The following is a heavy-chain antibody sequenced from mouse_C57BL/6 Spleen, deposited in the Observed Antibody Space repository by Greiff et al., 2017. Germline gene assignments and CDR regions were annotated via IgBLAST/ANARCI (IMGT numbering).Heavy chain of an antibody. Sequence: VHVKQSGPELVKPGASVKIPCKASGYTFTDYNMDWVKQSHGKSLEWIGDINPNNGGTIYNQKFKGKATLTVDKSSSTAYMELRSLTSEDTAVYYCARGGTTVVGPFAMDYWGQGTSVTVSS. CDR1: GYTFTDYN. CDR3: ARGGTTVVGPFAMDY. CDR2: INPNNGGT. D-gene: IGHD1-1*01. J-gene: IGHJ4*01. V-gene: IGHV1-18*01.